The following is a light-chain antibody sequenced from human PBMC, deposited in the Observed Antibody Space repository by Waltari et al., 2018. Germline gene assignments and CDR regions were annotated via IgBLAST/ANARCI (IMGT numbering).Light chain of an antibody. Sequence: QSVLTQPPSVSGAPGQRVTISCTGSSSNIGAGYDVHWYQQLPGAAPKLLTCRDTHRPAGVTDRFSAAQSGASASRASPGLQAEDEADYYCQSYDGRLSGWHVVFGGGTKLTVV. CDR3: QSYDGRLSGWHVV. J-gene: IGLJ2*01. CDR1: SSNIGAGYD. V-gene: IGLV1-40*01. CDR2: RDT.